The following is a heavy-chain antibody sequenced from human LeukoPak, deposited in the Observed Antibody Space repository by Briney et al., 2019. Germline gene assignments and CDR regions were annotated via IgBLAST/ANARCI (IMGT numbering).Heavy chain of an antibody. CDR1: GFTFSSYG. J-gene: IGHJ5*02. V-gene: IGHV3-30*18. D-gene: IGHD2-15*01. Sequence: PGRSLRLSCAASGFTFSSYGMHWVRRAPGKGLEWVAVISYDGSNKYYADSVKGRFTISRDNSKNTLYLQMNSLRAEDTAVYYCAKGRGCSGGSCPNWFDPWGQGTLVTVSS. CDR2: ISYDGSNK. CDR3: AKGRGCSGGSCPNWFDP.